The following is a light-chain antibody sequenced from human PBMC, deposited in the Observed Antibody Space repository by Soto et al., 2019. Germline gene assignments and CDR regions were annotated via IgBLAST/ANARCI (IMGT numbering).Light chain of an antibody. V-gene: IGKV1-5*03. CDR1: QSVSSW. CDR2: KAS. Sequence: DIQITQSPSTLSASVGDRVTITCRASQSVSSWVAWYHLKPGKAPKLLIYKASTLETGVPSRFSGSGSRTEFTLTISSLQPDDFATYYCQHYASFSGTFGRGTKVDIK. J-gene: IGKJ1*01. CDR3: QHYASFSGT.